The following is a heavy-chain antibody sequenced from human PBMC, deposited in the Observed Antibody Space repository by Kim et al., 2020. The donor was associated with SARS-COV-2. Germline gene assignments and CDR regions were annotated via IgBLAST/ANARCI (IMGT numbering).Heavy chain of an antibody. CDR2: INEDGSET. Sequence: GGSLRLSCAASGFTFINNWMSWVRQAPGKGLEWVAKINEDGSETYYVNSVEGRFTISRDNAKNSLYLQMNSLRVEDTGLYYCARDRRYSLNYWGQGTRVTVSS. CDR1: GFTFINNW. J-gene: IGHJ4*02. CDR3: ARDRRYSLNY. V-gene: IGHV3-7*01. D-gene: IGHD2-15*01.